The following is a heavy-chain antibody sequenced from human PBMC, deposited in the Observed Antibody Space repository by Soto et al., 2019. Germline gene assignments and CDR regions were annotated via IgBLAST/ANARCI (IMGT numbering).Heavy chain of an antibody. D-gene: IGHD2-15*01. CDR1: WSSFTSYS. Sequence: GGFLKFSRDGSWSSFTSYSIGWVRQMPGKGLEWMGIIYPGDSDTRYSPSFQGQVTISADKSISTAYLQWSSLKASDTAMYYCARLYGSGVPYGMDVWGQGTTVTVSS. V-gene: IGHV5-51*01. J-gene: IGHJ6*02. CDR3: ARLYGSGVPYGMDV. CDR2: IYPGDSDT.